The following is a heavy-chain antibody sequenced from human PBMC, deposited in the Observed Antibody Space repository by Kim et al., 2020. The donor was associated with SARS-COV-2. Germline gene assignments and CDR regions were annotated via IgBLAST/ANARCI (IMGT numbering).Heavy chain of an antibody. V-gene: IGHV4-34*01. D-gene: IGHD3-22*01. Sequence: SETLSLTCAVYGGSFSGYYWTWIRQSPGKGLEWIGEIDHSGRTNFQASLKSRVTISVDTSKNQFSLKLSSLPAADTAVYYCARGVGETTMILMIVTAASVRYDSWGRGTLVTVSS. CDR1: GGSFSGYY. CDR2: IDHSGRT. J-gene: IGHJ4*02. CDR3: ARGVGETTMILMIVTAASVRYDS.